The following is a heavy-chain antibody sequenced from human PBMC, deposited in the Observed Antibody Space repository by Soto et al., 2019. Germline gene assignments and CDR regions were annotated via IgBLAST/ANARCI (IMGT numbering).Heavy chain of an antibody. V-gene: IGHV3-74*01. CDR3: ARDVYYYYYMDV. J-gene: IGHJ6*03. CDR2: INSDGSST. Sequence: GGSLRLSCAACGFTFSSYWMHWVRQAPGKGLAWVSRINSDGSSTSYADSVKGRFTISRDNAKNTLYLQMNSLRAEDTAVYYCARDVYYYYYMDVWGKGTTVTVSS. CDR1: GFTFSSYW.